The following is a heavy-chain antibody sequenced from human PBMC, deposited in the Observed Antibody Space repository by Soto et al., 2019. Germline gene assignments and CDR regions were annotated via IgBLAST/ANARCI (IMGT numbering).Heavy chain of an antibody. J-gene: IGHJ6*02. CDR3: ATKDDHKDDQPYYYGMDV. V-gene: IGHV1-18*01. CDR2: ISVFDGDT. D-gene: IGHD3-16*01. CDR1: GYTSSSYG. Sequence: GASVKVSCKALGYTSSSYGINWVRQAPGQGLEWMGWISVFDGDTKYAQKFQGRVAITKDPGTSTAHMELRRLRSDDAAVYFCATKDDHKDDQPYYYGMDVWAQGTTVTVSS.